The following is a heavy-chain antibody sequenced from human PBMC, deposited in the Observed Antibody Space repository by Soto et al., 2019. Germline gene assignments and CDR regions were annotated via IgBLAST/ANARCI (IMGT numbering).Heavy chain of an antibody. V-gene: IGHV4-39*01. CDR1: GGSILGSSFY. D-gene: IGHD6-13*01. Sequence: PSETLSPTFAVSGGSILGSSFYSGCTRQPPEKGLESIGSIHYSGSPYYNPSLKSRVTMSVDTSYHQSSLPLTSVTAADKAGLYCARQSTGYSVEVEYFGQVTMVA. J-gene: IGHJ4*02. CDR2: IHYSGSP. CDR3: ARQSTGYSVEVEY.